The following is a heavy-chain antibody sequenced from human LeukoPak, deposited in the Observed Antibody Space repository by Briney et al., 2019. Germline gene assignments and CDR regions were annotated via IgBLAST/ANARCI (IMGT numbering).Heavy chain of an antibody. V-gene: IGHV1-24*01. CDR3: ARTYGSGSYYPMNMDV. J-gene: IGHJ6*03. CDR2: FDPEDGET. D-gene: IGHD3-10*01. CDR1: GYTLTELS. Sequence: ASVKVSCKVSGYTLTELSMHWVRQAPGKGLEWMGGFDPEDGETIYAQKFQGRVTMTEDTSTDTAYMELSSLRSEDTAVYYCARTYGSGSYYPMNMDVWGKGTTVTVSS.